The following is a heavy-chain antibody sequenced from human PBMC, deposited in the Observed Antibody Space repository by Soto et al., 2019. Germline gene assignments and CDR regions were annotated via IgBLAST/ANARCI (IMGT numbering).Heavy chain of an antibody. J-gene: IGHJ6*03. CDR2: IGTAGDT. D-gene: IGHD6-6*01. V-gene: IGHV3-13*01. CDR3: AGGYSSSSYVTYYMDV. CDR1: GFTFSSYD. Sequence: GGSLRLSCAASGFTFSSYDMHWVRQATGKGLEWVSAIGTAGDTYYPGSVKGRFTISRENAKNSLYLQMNSLRAGDMAVYYCAGGYSSSSYVTYYMDVWGKGTTVTVSS.